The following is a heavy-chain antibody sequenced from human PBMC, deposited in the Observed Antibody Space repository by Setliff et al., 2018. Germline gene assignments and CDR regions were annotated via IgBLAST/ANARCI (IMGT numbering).Heavy chain of an antibody. CDR2: INAGSGKT. J-gene: IGHJ5*02. CDR3: TRDSADNYGDYVDWFDP. V-gene: IGHV1-3*01. D-gene: IGHD4-17*01. CDR1: GYPFSSYA. Sequence: ASVKVSCKASGYPFSSYAMHWVRQAPGQRPEWMGWINAGSGKTRYSQKFQGRVTITTDNPASTGYMEMDNLRHEDTAIYYCTRDSADNYGDYVDWFDPWGQGTLVTVS.